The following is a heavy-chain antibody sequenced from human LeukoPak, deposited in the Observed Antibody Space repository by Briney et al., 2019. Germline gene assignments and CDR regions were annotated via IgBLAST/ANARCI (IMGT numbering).Heavy chain of an antibody. CDR3: ARGYDYVWGSYIDY. J-gene: IGHJ4*02. Sequence: PSETLSLTCAVSGGSISSGGYSWRWIRQPPGKGLEWIGYIYHSGSTFYNPSLKRRVTISVDRYKNQFSLKLSSVTAADTAVYYCARGYDYVWGSYIDYWGQGTLVTVSS. V-gene: IGHV4-30-2*01. D-gene: IGHD3-16*01. CDR2: IYHSGST. CDR1: GGSISSGGYS.